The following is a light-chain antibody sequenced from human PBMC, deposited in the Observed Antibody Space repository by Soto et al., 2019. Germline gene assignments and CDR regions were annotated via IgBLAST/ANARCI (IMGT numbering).Light chain of an antibody. CDR3: QSYDRSLSGSYV. V-gene: IGLV1-40*01. CDR2: GNS. J-gene: IGLJ1*01. CDR1: SSNIGACYD. Sequence: QSVLTQPPSVSGAPGQRVTVSCTGSSSNIGACYDVHWYQQLPGTAPKLLIYGNSNRPLGVPDRFSGSRSGSSASLAITGLQDGDEADYYCQSYDRSLSGSYVFGTGTKLTVL.